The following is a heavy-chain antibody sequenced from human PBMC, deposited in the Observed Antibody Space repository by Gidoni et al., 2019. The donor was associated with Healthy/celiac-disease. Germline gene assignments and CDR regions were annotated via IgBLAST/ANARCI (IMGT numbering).Heavy chain of an antibody. CDR2: INHSGST. Sequence: QVQLQQWRAGLLKPSETLSLTCAVYGGSFRGYYWSWIRQPPGKGLEWIGEINHSGSTKYNPSLKSRVTISVDTSKNQFSLKLSSVTAADTAVYYCARGRASTLKGGFDYWGQGTLVTVSS. CDR3: ARGRASTLKGGFDY. D-gene: IGHD3-16*01. CDR1: GGSFRGYY. J-gene: IGHJ4*02. V-gene: IGHV4-34*01.